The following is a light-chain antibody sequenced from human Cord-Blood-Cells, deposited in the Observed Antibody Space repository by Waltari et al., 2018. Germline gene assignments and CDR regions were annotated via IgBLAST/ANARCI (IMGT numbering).Light chain of an antibody. J-gene: IGKJ2*01. CDR3: QQRYSTPYT. CDR2: PAS. V-gene: IGKV1-39*01. CDR1: QSISSY. Sequence: DIQMTQSPSSLSASVGDRVTITCRASQSISSYLNWYKQRPGKAPKRLIYPASSLQSGVPSRSSGSASRTEFTLTISSLQPEDFANYFCQQRYSTPYTFGQVTKLEIK.